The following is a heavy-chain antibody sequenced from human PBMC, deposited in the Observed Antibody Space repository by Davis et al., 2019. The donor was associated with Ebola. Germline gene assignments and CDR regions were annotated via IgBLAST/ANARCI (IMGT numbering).Heavy chain of an antibody. J-gene: IGHJ6*02. CDR3: ARRLYCSGGSCYEYYYGMDV. V-gene: IGHV1-46*01. Sequence: AASVKVSCKASGYTFSSYYMHWVRQAPGQGLEWMGIINPSGGSTSYAQKFQGRVTMTRDTSTSTVYMELSSLRSEDTAVYYCARRLYCSGGSCYEYYYGMDVWGQGTTVTVSS. CDR1: GYTFSSYY. CDR2: INPSGGST. D-gene: IGHD2-15*01.